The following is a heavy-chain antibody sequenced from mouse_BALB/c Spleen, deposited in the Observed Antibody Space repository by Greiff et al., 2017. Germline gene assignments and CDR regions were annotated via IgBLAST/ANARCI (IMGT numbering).Heavy chain of an antibody. CDR2: IWGDGST. CDR3: ARDGYYGGYYAMDY. D-gene: IGHD2-3*01. V-gene: IGHV2-6-7*01. J-gene: IGHJ4*01. Sequence: QVQLQQSGPVLVAPSQSLSITCTVSGFSLTGYGVNWVRQPPGKGLEWLGMIWGDGSTDYNSALKSRLSISKDNSKSQVFLKMNSLQTDDTARYYCARDGYYGGYYAMDYWGQGTSVTVSS. CDR1: GFSLTGYG.